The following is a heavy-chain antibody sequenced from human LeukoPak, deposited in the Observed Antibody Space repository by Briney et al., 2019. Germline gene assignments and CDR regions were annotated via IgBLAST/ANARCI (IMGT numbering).Heavy chain of an antibody. CDR2: IRYDGSNK. Sequence: GGSLRLSCAASGFTFSSYGMHWVRQAPGKGLEWVAFIRYDGSNKYYADSVKGRFTISRDNSKNTLYLQMNSLRAEDTAVYYCAKDRVLNIVVVPAAQYCFDYWGQGTLVTVSS. CDR3: AKDRVLNIVVVPAAQYCFDY. V-gene: IGHV3-30*02. CDR1: GFTFSSYG. D-gene: IGHD2-2*01. J-gene: IGHJ4*02.